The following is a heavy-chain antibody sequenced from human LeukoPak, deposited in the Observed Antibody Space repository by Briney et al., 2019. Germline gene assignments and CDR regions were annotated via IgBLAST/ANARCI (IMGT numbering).Heavy chain of an antibody. J-gene: IGHJ4*02. CDR3: AKDHADIVVLPGAHIDY. V-gene: IGHV3-30*18. Sequence: GRSLRLSCAASGFPFSSHGMHWVRQAPGKGLEWVAVIPYDGSYQYYADSVKGRVTISRDNFKNTLYLQMNSLRADDTAVYYCAKDHADIVVLPGAHIDYWGQGTLVTVSS. CDR1: GFPFSSHG. D-gene: IGHD2-2*01. CDR2: IPYDGSYQ.